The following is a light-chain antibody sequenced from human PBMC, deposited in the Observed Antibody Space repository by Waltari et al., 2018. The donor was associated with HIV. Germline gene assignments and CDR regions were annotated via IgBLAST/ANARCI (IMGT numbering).Light chain of an antibody. V-gene: IGKV1-27*01. CDR2: AAS. CDR1: QGIGSD. Sequence: DVQMTQSPSSLSASVGDRVAITCRASQGIGSDLAWYQQKPGKVPKLLIYAASTLQSGVPSRFSVSGSGTDFTLTITNLQTEDFSFYYCQRYDRAPYTFGPGTRLELK. J-gene: IGKJ2*01. CDR3: QRYDRAPYT.